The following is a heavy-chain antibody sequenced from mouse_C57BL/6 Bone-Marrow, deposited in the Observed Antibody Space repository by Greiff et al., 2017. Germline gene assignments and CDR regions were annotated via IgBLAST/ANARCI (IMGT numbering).Heavy chain of an antibody. CDR3: ARDYYGSSLFAY. V-gene: IGHV1-82*01. Sequence: VQVVESGPELVKPGASVKISCKASGYAFSSSWMNWVKQRPGKGLEWIGRIYPGDGDTNYNGKFKGKATLTADKSSSTAYMQLSSLTSEDSAVYFCARDYYGSSLFAYWGQGTLVTVSA. CDR2: IYPGDGDT. D-gene: IGHD1-1*01. CDR1: GYAFSSSW. J-gene: IGHJ3*01.